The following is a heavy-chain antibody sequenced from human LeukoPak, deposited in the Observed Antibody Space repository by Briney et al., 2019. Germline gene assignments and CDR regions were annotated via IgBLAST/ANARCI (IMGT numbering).Heavy chain of an antibody. CDR3: ITVYDSVAN. CDR1: GFTFTNAW. D-gene: IGHD5-12*01. Sequence: GGSLRLSCAASGFTFTNAWMDWVRQAPGKGLVWVGRIKSRPDGGTTDFAAPVKGRFTISRDDSKNTLYLHMNSLKTEDTAVYYCITVYDSVANWGRGTLVTVSS. CDR2: IKSRPDGGTT. V-gene: IGHV3-15*01. J-gene: IGHJ4*02.